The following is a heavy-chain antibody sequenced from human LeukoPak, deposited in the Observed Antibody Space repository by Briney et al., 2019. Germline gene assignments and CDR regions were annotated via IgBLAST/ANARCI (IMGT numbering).Heavy chain of an antibody. CDR3: ARDPPAVRTNTYA. CDR1: GFTISNNY. J-gene: IGHJ5*02. CDR2: IYSGGDT. V-gene: IGHV3-66*01. D-gene: IGHD1-7*01. Sequence: GGSLRLSCTASGFTISNNYMNWVRQAPGKGPEWVSLIYSGGDTYYADSVKGRFTISRDHSKNTLYLQMNSLRVEDTAVYYCARDPPAVRTNTYAWGQGTLVTVSS.